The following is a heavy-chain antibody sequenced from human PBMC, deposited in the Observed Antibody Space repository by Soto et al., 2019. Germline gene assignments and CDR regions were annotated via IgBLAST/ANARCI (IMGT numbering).Heavy chain of an antibody. CDR2: ISGSGGST. CDR1: GFTFSSYA. V-gene: IGHV3-23*01. D-gene: IGHD2-15*01. J-gene: IGHJ4*02. Sequence: GGSLRLSCAASGFTFSSYAMSWVRQAPGKGLEWVSVISGSGGSTYYADSVKGRFTISRDNSKNTLYLQMNSLRAEDTAVYYCAKSLLDIVVVVAATEATSFDYWGQGTLVTVSS. CDR3: AKSLLDIVVVVAATEATSFDY.